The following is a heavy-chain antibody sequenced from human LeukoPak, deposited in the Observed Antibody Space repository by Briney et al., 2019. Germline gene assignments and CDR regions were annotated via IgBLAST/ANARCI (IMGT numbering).Heavy chain of an antibody. CDR1: GFTFSSYA. V-gene: IGHV3-23*01. CDR2: VSDSCGST. Sequence: PGGSLRLSCAASGFTFSSYAMSWVRKAPGQGLERVWSVSDSCGSTYYADSVKGRVTISRDNSKNTLYLQMNSLRAEDTAVYYCAKSVNSGSYYRGYFDYWGQGTLVTVSS. CDR3: AKSVNSGSYYRGYFDY. J-gene: IGHJ4*02. D-gene: IGHD3-10*01.